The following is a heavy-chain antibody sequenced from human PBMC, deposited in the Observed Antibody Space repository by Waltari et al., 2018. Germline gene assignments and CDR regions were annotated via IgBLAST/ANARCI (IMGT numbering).Heavy chain of an antibody. Sequence: EVRLVESGGGLVTPGGSLSPSCAASGFTFSSYRLNWVRQAPGKELEWVSSISSSSSYIYYADSVKGRFTISRDNAKNSLYLQMNSLRAEDTAVYYCARDRPYSSRDWGQGTLVTVSS. V-gene: IGHV3-21*01. J-gene: IGHJ4*02. CDR3: ARDRPYSSRD. CDR1: GFTFSSYR. D-gene: IGHD6-13*01. CDR2: ISSSSSYI.